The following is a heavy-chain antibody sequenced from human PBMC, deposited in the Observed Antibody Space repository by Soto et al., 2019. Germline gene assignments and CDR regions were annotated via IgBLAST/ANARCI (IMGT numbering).Heavy chain of an antibody. CDR2: ISYDGSNK. J-gene: IGHJ6*02. D-gene: IGHD6-6*01. Sequence: QVQLVESGGGVVQPGRSLRLSCAASGFTFSSYAMHWVRQAPGKGLEWVAVISYDGSNKYYADSVKGRFTISRDNSENTLYLQMNSLRAEDTAVYYCARALGIAARPNYYYYGMDVWGQGTAVTVSS. V-gene: IGHV3-30-3*01. CDR1: GFTFSSYA. CDR3: ARALGIAARPNYYYYGMDV.